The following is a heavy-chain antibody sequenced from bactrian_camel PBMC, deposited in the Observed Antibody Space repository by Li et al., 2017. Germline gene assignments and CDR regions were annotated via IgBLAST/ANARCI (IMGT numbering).Heavy chain of an antibody. Sequence: HVQLVESGGGSVQAGGSLRLSCTTSGLTFDEADMGWFRQAPGKERESVAGISDDGSTTYADSVKGRFTISKDNAKNTLDLQMDNLKPEDTAMYYCAADHGWSLGSCPLFEFAYWGQGTQVTVS. CDR2: ISDDGST. J-gene: IGHJ6*01. CDR3: AADHGWSLGSCPLFEFAY. V-gene: IGHV3S55*01. CDR1: GLTFDEAD. D-gene: IGHD2*01.